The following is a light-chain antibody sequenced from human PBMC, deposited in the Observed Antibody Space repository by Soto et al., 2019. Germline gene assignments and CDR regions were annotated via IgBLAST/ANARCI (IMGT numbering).Light chain of an antibody. Sequence: DIQMTQSQSSLSASVGDRVTITCRASQSISSYLNGYQQKPGKAPKLLIYAASNLQSGVPSRFSGSGSGTDFTLTISSLQPEDFATYYCQQSYSTPTFGQGTKLEIK. CDR3: QQSYSTPT. CDR1: QSISSY. V-gene: IGKV1-39*01. J-gene: IGKJ2*01. CDR2: AAS.